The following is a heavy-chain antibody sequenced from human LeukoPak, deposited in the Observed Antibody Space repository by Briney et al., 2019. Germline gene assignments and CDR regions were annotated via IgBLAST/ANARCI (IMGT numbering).Heavy chain of an antibody. J-gene: IGHJ5*02. V-gene: IGHV3-74*01. D-gene: IGHD3-3*01. CDR1: GFTFRSYW. Sequence: GGSLRLSCAASGFTFRSYWMHWVRHAPGKGLVWVSRINSDGSSTTYAESVKGRLTISRDNAKNTLYLQMNSLRAEDTAVYYCARNTIFGVVRKNWFDPWGQGTLVTVSS. CDR3: ARNTIFGVVRKNWFDP. CDR2: INSDGSST.